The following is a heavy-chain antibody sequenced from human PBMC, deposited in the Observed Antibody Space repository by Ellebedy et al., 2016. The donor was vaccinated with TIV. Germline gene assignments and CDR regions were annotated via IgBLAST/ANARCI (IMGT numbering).Heavy chain of an antibody. D-gene: IGHD3-10*01. CDR3: AKDRGWGVPKSPDF. CDR2: ISYDGRNK. CDR1: GFIFSSYG. Sequence: GGSLRLXXAASGFIFSSYGMHWVRQAPGKGLEWVAHISYDGRNKKFADSVEGRLTISRDNSKNTLYLQMNSLRAEDTAVYYCAKDRGWGVPKSPDFWGQGALVSVSS. V-gene: IGHV3-30*18. J-gene: IGHJ4*02.